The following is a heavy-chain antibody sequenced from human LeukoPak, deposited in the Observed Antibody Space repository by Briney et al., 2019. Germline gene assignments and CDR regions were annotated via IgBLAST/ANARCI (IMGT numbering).Heavy chain of an antibody. D-gene: IGHD2-15*01. CDR3: AREVEGYCSGGSCYSYYYYYYMDV. V-gene: IGHV1-8*03. CDR1: GYTFTSYD. Sequence: ASVKVSCKASGYTFTSYDINWVRQATGQGLEWMGWMNPNSGNTVYAQKFQGRVTITRNTSISTAYMELSSLRSEDTAVYYCAREVEGYCSGGSCYSYYYYYYMDVWGKGTTVTVSS. J-gene: IGHJ6*03. CDR2: MNPNSGNT.